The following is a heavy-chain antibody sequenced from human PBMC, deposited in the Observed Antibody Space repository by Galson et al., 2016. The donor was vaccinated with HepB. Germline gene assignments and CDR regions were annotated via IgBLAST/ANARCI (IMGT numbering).Heavy chain of an antibody. CDR1: GYTFTTYG. J-gene: IGHJ4*02. CDR2: ISAYNGDT. CDR3: AKLTENYYDSSGYFDY. V-gene: IGHV1-18*01. D-gene: IGHD3-22*01. Sequence: SVKVSCKASGYTFTTYGISWVRQAPGQGLEWMGWISAYNGDTNYAQKLQGRVTMTTDTSTSTAYMELRSLRSDDTAVYYWAKLTENYYDSSGYFDYWGQGTLVTVSS.